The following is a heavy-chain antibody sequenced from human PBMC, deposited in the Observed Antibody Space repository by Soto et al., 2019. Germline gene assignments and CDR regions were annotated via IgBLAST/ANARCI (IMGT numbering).Heavy chain of an antibody. CDR2: IYQSGSA. D-gene: IGHD1-7*01. CDR3: ARQENS. J-gene: IGHJ1*01. V-gene: IGHV4-39*01. CDR1: GVSISSSTQY. Sequence: SETLSLTCTVSGVSISSSTQYWGWFRQPPGKGPEWIGSIYQSGSAYYNPSFSSRVSISVDPSKNQFSLTLDSVTAADTAVYYCARQENSWGQGTLVTVSS.